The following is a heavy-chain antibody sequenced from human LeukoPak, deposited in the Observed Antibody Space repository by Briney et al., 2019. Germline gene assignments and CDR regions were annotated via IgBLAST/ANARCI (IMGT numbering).Heavy chain of an antibody. CDR3: ARGVLGHCGQCGGVGFDP. CDR2: IYYSGST. Sequence: SETLSLTCAVYGGSFSGYYWSWIRQPPGKGLEWIGYIYYSGSTNYNPSLKSRVTISVDTSKNQFSLKLSSVTAADTAVYYCARGVLGHCGQCGGVGFDPWGQGTLVTVSS. CDR1: GGSFSGYY. J-gene: IGHJ5*02. D-gene: IGHD3/OR15-3a*01. V-gene: IGHV4-59*01.